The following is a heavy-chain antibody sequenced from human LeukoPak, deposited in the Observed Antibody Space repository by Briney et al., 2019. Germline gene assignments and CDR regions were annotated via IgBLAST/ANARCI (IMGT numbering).Heavy chain of an antibody. CDR2: IYSGGST. D-gene: IGHD1-1*01. CDR3: AKDQVGTTSPPFDY. CDR1: GFTVSSNY. J-gene: IGHJ4*02. V-gene: IGHV3-53*01. Sequence: GGSLRLSCAASGFTVSSNYMSWVRQAPGKGLEWVSVIYSGGSTYYADSVKGRFTISRDNSKNTLYLQMNSPRAEDTAVYYCAKDQVGTTSPPFDYWGQGTLVTVSS.